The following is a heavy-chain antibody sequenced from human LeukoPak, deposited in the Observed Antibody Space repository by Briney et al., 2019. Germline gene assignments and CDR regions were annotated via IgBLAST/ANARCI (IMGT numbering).Heavy chain of an antibody. CDR3: ARFATYGSGTYAFDY. J-gene: IGHJ4*02. Sequence: PGGSLRLSCAASGFTVSSSYMSWVRQAPGKGLEWVSVFYSGGKTYYTDSVKGRFTISRDNSKNTLYLQMNSLRAEDTAVYYCARFATYGSGTYAFDYWGQGTLVTVSS. V-gene: IGHV3-53*01. CDR2: FYSGGKT. CDR1: GFTVSSSY. D-gene: IGHD3-10*01.